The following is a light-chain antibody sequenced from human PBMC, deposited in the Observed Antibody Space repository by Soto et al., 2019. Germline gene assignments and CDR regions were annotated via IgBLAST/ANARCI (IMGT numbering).Light chain of an antibody. J-gene: IGKJ2*01. CDR2: DAS. V-gene: IGKV3-11*01. CDR3: QQRSGWPPTT. Sequence: EGVLTQSPATLSLSLGERATLACRASESVNNYLAWYPQKPGQAPRLLIYDASNRATGIPTRFSGRASGTDFTLTISSLGPEDFAVYFCQQRSGWPPTTFGQGTKLQIK. CDR1: ESVNNY.